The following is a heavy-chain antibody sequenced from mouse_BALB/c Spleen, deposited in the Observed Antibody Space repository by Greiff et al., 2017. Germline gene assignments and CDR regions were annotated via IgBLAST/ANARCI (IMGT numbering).Heavy chain of an antibody. CDR3: TREGTVVGGSYFDV. Sequence: EVQVVESGGGLVKPGGSLKLSCAASGFTFSSYTMSWVRQTPEKRLEWVATISSGGSYTYYPDSVKGRFTISRDNAKNTLYLQMSSLKSEDTAMYYCTREGTVVGGSYFDVWGAGTTVTVSS. CDR2: ISSGGSYT. J-gene: IGHJ1*01. D-gene: IGHD1-1*01. V-gene: IGHV5-6-4*01. CDR1: GFTFSSYT.